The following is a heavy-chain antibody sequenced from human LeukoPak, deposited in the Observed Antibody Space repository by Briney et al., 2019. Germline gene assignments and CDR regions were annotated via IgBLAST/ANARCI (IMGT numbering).Heavy chain of an antibody. CDR3: TRPHCSSTSCYASGAFDI. CDR2: IYYSGST. D-gene: IGHD2-2*01. Sequence: SETLSLTCTVSGGSISSSSYYWGWIRQPPGKGLEWIGSIYYSGSTYYNPSLKSRVTISVDTSKNQFPLKLSSVTAADTAVYYCTRPHCSSTSCYASGAFDIWGQGTMVTVSS. J-gene: IGHJ3*02. V-gene: IGHV4-39*01. CDR1: GGSISSSSYY.